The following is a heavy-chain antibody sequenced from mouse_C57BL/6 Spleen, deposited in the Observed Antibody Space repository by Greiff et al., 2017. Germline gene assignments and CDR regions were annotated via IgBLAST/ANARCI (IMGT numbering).Heavy chain of an antibody. CDR1: GYTFTSYW. D-gene: IGHD2-4*01. CDR3: ARERVWDYDGWFAD. J-gene: IGHJ3*01. Sequence: QVQLQQPGAELVRPGSSVKLSCKASGYTFTSYWMHWVKQRPIQGLDWIGNIAPSDSETHYTPQFKDKATLTVNKSSSTAYMQLSSLTSEDDAVYYWARERVWDYDGWFADWGQVTLVTVSA. V-gene: IGHV1-52*01. CDR2: IAPSDSET.